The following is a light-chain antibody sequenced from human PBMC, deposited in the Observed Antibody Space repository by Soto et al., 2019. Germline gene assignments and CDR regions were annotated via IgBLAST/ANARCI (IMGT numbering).Light chain of an antibody. CDR3: SSYTSSSPRV. CDR2: DVS. V-gene: IGLV2-14*01. Sequence: QSVLTQPASVSGSPGQSITISCTGTSSDVGGYNYVSWYQQHPGKAPKLMIYDVSNRPSGVSNRFSGSKSGNTASLTISGLQAEDEADYSCSSYTSSSPRVFGVGTKLNVL. J-gene: IGLJ3*02. CDR1: SSDVGGYNY.